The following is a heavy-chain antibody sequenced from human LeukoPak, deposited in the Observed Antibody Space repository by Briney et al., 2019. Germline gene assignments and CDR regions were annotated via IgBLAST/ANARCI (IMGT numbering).Heavy chain of an antibody. CDR3: ARSDYYGSGSYYTPFDP. Sequence: ASVKVSCKASGYTFTSYYMHWVRQAPGQGLEWMGIINPSGGSTSYAQKFQGRVTMTRDTSTSTVYMELSSLRSEDTAVYYCARSDYYGSGSYYTPFDPWGQGTLVTVSS. CDR1: GYTFTSYY. D-gene: IGHD3-10*01. CDR2: INPSGGST. J-gene: IGHJ5*02. V-gene: IGHV1-46*01.